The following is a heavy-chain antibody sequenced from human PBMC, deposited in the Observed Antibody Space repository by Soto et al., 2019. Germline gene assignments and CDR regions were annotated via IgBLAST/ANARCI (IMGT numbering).Heavy chain of an antibody. CDR3: AKDVIAVAGTASYFDY. V-gene: IGHV3-23*01. CDR2: ISGSGVKT. J-gene: IGHJ4*02. CDR1: GFTFSGQS. Sequence: GGSLRLSCEASGFTFSGQSMSWVRQGPGMGLEWVSSISGSGVKTYYADSVRGRFSISRDDSKNTVYLQMNSLRAEDTAVYYCAKDVIAVAGTASYFDYWGQGTLVTVSS. D-gene: IGHD6-19*01.